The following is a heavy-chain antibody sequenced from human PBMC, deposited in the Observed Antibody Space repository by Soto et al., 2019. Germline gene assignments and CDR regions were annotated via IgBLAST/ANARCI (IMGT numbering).Heavy chain of an antibody. Sequence: QVLLVQSGPEVKKPGSSVKVSCKASGGTFNNYAINWVRQAPGKGLEWMGGIIPTFGTGNHAQKFQGRVTITADESTTTAYMELNSLPSEDTAIYSCASFDGTLVRGGRSSPYEMDVWGPGTTVIVSS. V-gene: IGHV1-69*01. J-gene: IGHJ6*02. D-gene: IGHD3-10*01. CDR2: IIPTFGTG. CDR1: GGTFNNYA. CDR3: ASFDGTLVRGGRSSPYEMDV.